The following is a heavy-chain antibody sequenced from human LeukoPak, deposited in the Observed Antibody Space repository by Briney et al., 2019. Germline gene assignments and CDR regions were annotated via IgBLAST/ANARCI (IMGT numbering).Heavy chain of an antibody. Sequence: ASVKVSCKASGYTFTSYDINWVRQATGQGLEWMGWMNPNSGNTGYAQKFQGRVSMTRNTSISTAYMDLSSLRSEDTAVYYCARKGGNSSGWFPFDYWARDPWSPSPQ. CDR1: GYTFTSYD. D-gene: IGHD6-19*01. CDR3: ARKGGNSSGWFPFDY. V-gene: IGHV1-8*01. J-gene: IGHJ4*02. CDR2: MNPNSGNT.